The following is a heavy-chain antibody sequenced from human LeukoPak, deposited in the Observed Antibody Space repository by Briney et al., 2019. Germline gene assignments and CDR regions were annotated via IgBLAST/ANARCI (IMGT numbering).Heavy chain of an antibody. CDR3: VKDLSGTYSFDY. CDR1: GFTFSRYT. J-gene: IGHJ4*02. CDR2: TTDTGGST. Sequence: GGSLRLSCSASGFTFSRYTMHWVRQAPGKGLEYVSGTTDTGGSTYYAYSVKGRFTISRDNSKKTLYLQVNSLRVEDTAVYYCVKDLSGTYSFDYWGQGTLVTVSS. D-gene: IGHD3-10*01. V-gene: IGHV3-64D*06.